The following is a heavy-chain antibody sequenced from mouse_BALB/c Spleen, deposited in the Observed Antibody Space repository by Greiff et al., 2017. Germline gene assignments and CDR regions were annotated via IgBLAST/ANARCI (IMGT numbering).Heavy chain of an antibody. CDR2: INPGSSTT. V-gene: IGHV4-2*02. J-gene: IGHJ4*01. Sequence: EVKLVESGGGLVQPGGSLNLSCAASGFDFSSYCMSWARQAPGKGQEWIGEINPGSSTTNYTPSLKDKFIISRDNAKNTLYLQMSKVRSEDTALYYCERLDYYYAMDYWGQGTSVTVSS. CDR1: GFDFSSYC. CDR3: ERLDYYYAMDY. D-gene: IGHD2-4*01.